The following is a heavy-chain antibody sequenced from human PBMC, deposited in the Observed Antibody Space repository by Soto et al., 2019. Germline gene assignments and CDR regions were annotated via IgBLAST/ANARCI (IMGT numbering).Heavy chain of an antibody. J-gene: IGHJ3*02. Sequence: SGPTLVNPTQTLTLTCTFSGFSLSTRALGVGWIRQPPGKALEWLALIYWNDDKRYSPSLKNRLTITKDTSKNHVVLTMTNMDPVDTATYYCAHRHELGSFDIWGQGTKVT. D-gene: IGHD1-26*01. V-gene: IGHV2-5*01. CDR3: AHRHELGSFDI. CDR2: IYWNDDK. CDR1: GFSLSTRALG.